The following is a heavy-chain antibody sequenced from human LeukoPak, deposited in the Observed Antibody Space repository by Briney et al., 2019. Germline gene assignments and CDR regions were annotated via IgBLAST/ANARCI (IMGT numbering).Heavy chain of an antibody. CDR3: ARDREEGYNSYYFDS. CDR1: GYTFTNYY. V-gene: IGHV1-46*01. Sequence: ASVKVSCTASGYTFTNYYMHWVRQAPGQGLEWMGIINPSGGSTGYAQKFQGRFTMTRDTSTTTVYMELSSLRSEDTAVYYCARDREEGYNSYYFDSWGQGTLVIVSS. D-gene: IGHD5-24*01. CDR2: INPSGGST. J-gene: IGHJ4*02.